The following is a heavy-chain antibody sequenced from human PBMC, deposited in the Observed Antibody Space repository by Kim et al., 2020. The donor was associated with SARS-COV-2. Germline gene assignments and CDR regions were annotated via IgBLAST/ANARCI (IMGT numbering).Heavy chain of an antibody. CDR2: AYSSSRM. Sequence: GGSLGLSCAASGFTASSQYMSWVRQAPGKGLEWVSIAYSSSRMFYADSVKGRFTISGDSSRNTVYLQMNSLRADDTAAYYCARVRVTNKQSLVRGVLHA. J-gene: IGHJ3*01. D-gene: IGHD3-10*01. CDR3: ARVRVTNKQSLVRGVLHA. CDR1: GFTASSQY. V-gene: IGHV3-53*03.